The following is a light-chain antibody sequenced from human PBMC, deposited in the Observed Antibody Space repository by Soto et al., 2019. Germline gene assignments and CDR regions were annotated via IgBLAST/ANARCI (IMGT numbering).Light chain of an antibody. Sequence: QSALTQPASLPGSPGQSITISCTGASDDIGSYNLISWYQQHPGNANKLILYEVDKRPSGVSYHLSASKSGNTAFLTISGLQADDEALYHCCSYAGSNTLIFGGGTKVTVL. CDR2: EVD. CDR1: SDDIGSYNL. J-gene: IGLJ2*01. V-gene: IGLV2-23*02. CDR3: CSYAGSNTLI.